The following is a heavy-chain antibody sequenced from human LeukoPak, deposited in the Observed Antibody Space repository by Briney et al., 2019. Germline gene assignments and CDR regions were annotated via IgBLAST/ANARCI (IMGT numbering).Heavy chain of an antibody. CDR1: GFSLSSSGMC. D-gene: IGHD5-12*01. CDR2: IDWDDDK. J-gene: IGHJ6*02. CDR3: ARNRGYSGYGLDV. Sequence: SGPTLVNPTQTLTLTCTFSGFSLSSSGMCVSWIRQPPGKALEWLARIDWDDDKHYTTSLKTRLTISKDTSKNQVVLTMTSMDPVDTATYYCARNRGYSGYGLDVWGQGTTVTVSS. V-gene: IGHV2-70*11.